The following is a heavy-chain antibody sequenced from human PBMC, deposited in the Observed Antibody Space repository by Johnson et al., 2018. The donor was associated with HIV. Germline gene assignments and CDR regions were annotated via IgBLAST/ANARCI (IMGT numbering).Heavy chain of an antibody. CDR2: ISGSGGST. Sequence: VQLVESGGGLVQPGGSLRLSCAASGFTFNNYAMSWVRQAPGKGLAWVSTISGSGGSTYYADSVKGRFTISRDNSKNTLYLQMNSLRAEDTAVYYCARVLTTRGAFDIWGQGTMVTVSS. CDR3: ARVLTTRGAFDI. J-gene: IGHJ3*02. D-gene: IGHD3-9*01. V-gene: IGHV3-23*04. CDR1: GFTFNNYA.